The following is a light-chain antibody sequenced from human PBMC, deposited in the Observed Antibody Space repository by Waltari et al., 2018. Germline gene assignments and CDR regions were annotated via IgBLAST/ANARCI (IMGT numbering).Light chain of an antibody. Sequence: DIVMTQSPDSLAVSLGERATINRKSSQSVLYSSNNKNYLAWYQQKPGQPPKLLIYWASTRESGVPDRFSGSGSGTDFTLTISSLQAEDVAVYYCLQYYSTPLTFGQGTKLEIK. J-gene: IGKJ2*01. CDR3: LQYYSTPLT. V-gene: IGKV4-1*01. CDR1: QSVLYSSNNKNY. CDR2: WAS.